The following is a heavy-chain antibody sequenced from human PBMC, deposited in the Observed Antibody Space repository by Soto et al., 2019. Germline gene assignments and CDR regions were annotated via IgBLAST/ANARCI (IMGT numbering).Heavy chain of an antibody. CDR1: DGYSRTGGCY. CDR2: IYYSGST. CDR3: ARDEEVNYADYGGSDHYYGMDV. J-gene: IGHJ6*02. Sequence: SETLSHTCTVADGYSRTGGCYWYWVRQHRGMGLEGIGYIYYSGSTCYNPSLKSRVTISVDTSKNQFSLKLTSVTAADTAVYYCARDEEVNYADYGGSDHYYGMDVWGQGTTVTVPS. D-gene: IGHD4-17*01. V-gene: IGHV4-31*03.